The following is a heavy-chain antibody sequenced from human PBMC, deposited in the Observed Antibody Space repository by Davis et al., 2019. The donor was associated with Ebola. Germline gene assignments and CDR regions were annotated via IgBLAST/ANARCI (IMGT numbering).Heavy chain of an antibody. Sequence: MPSETLSLTCTVSGGSISSTSYYWGWIRQPPGKGLEWIGNVYYSGSTYYNPSLKSRVTISVDTSKNQFSLKLSSVTAADTAVYYCARPAPGRDYYYYGMDVWGKGTTVTVSS. CDR2: VYYSGST. CDR3: ARPAPGRDYYYYGMDV. CDR1: GGSISSTSYY. V-gene: IGHV4-39*07. J-gene: IGHJ6*04.